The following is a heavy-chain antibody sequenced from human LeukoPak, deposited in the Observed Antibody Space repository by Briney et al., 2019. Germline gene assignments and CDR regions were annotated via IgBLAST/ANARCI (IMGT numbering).Heavy chain of an antibody. CDR3: ARASEEQLVPELYYYYGMDV. CDR1: GFSFSTCA. J-gene: IGHJ6*02. V-gene: IGHV3-33*01. D-gene: IGHD6-6*01. CDR2: IWSDGTNE. Sequence: GGSLRLSCVASGFSFSTCAIHWVRQAPGKGLEWVAIIWSDGTNEKYANSVKGRFTISRDNFENTVYLQMNSLRAEDTAVYYCARASEEQLVPELYYYYGMDVWGQGTTVTVSS.